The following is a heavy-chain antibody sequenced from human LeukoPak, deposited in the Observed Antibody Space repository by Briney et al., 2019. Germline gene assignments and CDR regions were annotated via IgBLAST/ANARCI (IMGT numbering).Heavy chain of an antibody. CDR3: AREGSSSSSWYSSY. Sequence: GGSLRLSCVASGFNFSSYYMSWVRQAPGKGLEWVADIRHDGTNEYNVDSVKGRFTISRDNAKNSLFLQMNSLRAEDTAVYYCAREGSSSSSWYSSYWGQGTLVTVSS. V-gene: IGHV3-7*04. CDR2: IRHDGTNE. CDR1: GFNFSSYY. D-gene: IGHD6-13*01. J-gene: IGHJ4*02.